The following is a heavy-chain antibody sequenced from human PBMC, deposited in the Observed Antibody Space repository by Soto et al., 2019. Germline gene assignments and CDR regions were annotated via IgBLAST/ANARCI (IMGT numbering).Heavy chain of an antibody. CDR3: AGSSDDGRDN. J-gene: IGHJ4*02. CDR2: ISSSRSFI. V-gene: IGHV3-21*01. Sequence: EVQLVESGGGLVKPGGSLRLSCAASGFSLSDYSMNWIRQAPGKGLEWVASISSSRSFIHYAESMKGRFTISRDNAKNSLHLQMNGLSAEDTAVYYCAGSSDDGRDNWGQGTLVTVSS. CDR1: GFSLSDYS. D-gene: IGHD1-26*01.